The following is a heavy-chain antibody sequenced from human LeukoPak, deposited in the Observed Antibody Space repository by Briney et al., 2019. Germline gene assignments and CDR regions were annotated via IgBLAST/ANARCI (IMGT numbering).Heavy chain of an antibody. V-gene: IGHV4-59*01. CDR1: GGSISSYY. CDR2: IYYSGST. Sequence: SETLSLTCTVSGGSISSYYWSWIRQPPGKGPEWIGYIYYSGSTNYNPSLKSRVTISVDTSKNQFSLKLSSVTAADTAVYYCARLNYYLSDVWGKGTTVTVSS. D-gene: IGHD3-10*01. CDR3: ARLNYYLSDV. J-gene: IGHJ6*04.